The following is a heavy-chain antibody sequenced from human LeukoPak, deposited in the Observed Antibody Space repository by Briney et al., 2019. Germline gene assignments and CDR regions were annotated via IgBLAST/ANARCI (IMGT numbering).Heavy chain of an antibody. J-gene: IGHJ4*02. D-gene: IGHD3-22*01. CDR2: IYHSGST. CDR3: AIHGNYYDSSGYYYRSYYFDY. CDR1: GYSISSGYY. V-gene: IGHV4-38-2*01. Sequence: PSETLSLTCAVSGYSISSGYYWGWIRQPPGKGLEWIGSIYHSGSTYYNPSLKSRVTISVDTSKNQFSLKLSSVTAADTAVYYCAIHGNYYDSSGYYYRSYYFDYWGQGTLVTVSS.